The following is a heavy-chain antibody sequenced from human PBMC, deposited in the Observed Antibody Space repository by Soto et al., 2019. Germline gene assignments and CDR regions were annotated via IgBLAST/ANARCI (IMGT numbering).Heavy chain of an antibody. CDR1: GGSINGFY. J-gene: IGHJ3*02. CDR2: MYNRGTI. D-gene: IGHD3-9*01. CDR3: ARLNCSNTICLKLNGFDI. Sequence: QVQLQESGPGLVKTSETLSLTCTVSGGSINGFYWSWLRPPPGKGLEWVGYMYNRGTINNNPTLRRRVTMLIDRYTTPCSRRRSSVTAGDTAVYYCARLNCSNTICLKLNGFDIWGQGTMVTVSP. V-gene: IGHV4-59*01.